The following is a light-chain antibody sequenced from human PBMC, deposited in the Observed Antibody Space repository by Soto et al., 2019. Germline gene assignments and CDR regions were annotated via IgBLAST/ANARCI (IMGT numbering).Light chain of an antibody. Sequence: DIQMTQSPSTLYASVGDTVTITCRASQSISSWLAWYQQKPGKAPKLLIYKASSLESGVPSRFSGSGSGTEFTLTISSLQPDDFATYYCQQYNSYSGTFGQGTKVEIK. J-gene: IGKJ1*01. V-gene: IGKV1-5*03. CDR1: QSISSW. CDR2: KAS. CDR3: QQYNSYSGT.